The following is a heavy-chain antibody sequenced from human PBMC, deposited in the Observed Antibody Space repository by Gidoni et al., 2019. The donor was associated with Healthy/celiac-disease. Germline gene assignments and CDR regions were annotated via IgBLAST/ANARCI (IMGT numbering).Heavy chain of an antibody. CDR3: ARDRYYGSGSYSHFDY. D-gene: IGHD3-10*01. J-gene: IGHJ4*02. Sequence: QVQLVQSGAEVKKPGSSVKVSCKASGGTFSSYAISWVRQAPGQGLEWMGGIIPIVGTANDAQKFQGRVTITADKSTSTAYMELSSLRSEDTAVYYCARDRYYGSGSYSHFDYWGQGTLVTVSS. CDR1: GGTFSSYA. CDR2: IIPIVGTA. V-gene: IGHV1-69*06.